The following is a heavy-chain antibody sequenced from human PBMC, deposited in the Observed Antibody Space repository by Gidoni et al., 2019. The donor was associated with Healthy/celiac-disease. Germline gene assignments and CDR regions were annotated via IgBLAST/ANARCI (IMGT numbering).Heavy chain of an antibody. CDR1: GGSVSSGSYY. CDR2: IYYSGST. CDR3: AAADYYYYGMDV. V-gene: IGHV4-61*01. J-gene: IGHJ6*02. Sequence: QVQLQESGPGLVKPSETLSLTCTVPGGSVSSGSYYWSWIRQPPGKGLEWIGYIYYSGSTNYNPSLKSRVTISVDTSKNQFSLKLSSVTAADTAVYCCAAADYYYYGMDVWGQGTTVTVSS. D-gene: IGHD6-13*01.